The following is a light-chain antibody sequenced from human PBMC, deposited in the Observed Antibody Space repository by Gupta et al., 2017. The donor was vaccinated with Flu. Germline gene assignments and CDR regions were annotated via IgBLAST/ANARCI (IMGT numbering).Light chain of an antibody. CDR1: PSINTW. J-gene: IGKJ2*01. Sequence: PSILSASVGDKVTITCRASPSINTWLAWYQQKAGKAPTVLIYKASTLKSGVPSRFSGSGSGTEFTLTISGLQPDDFATYYCLQDHGSPITFDQGTKVEIK. V-gene: IGKV1-5*03. CDR3: LQDHGSPIT. CDR2: KAS.